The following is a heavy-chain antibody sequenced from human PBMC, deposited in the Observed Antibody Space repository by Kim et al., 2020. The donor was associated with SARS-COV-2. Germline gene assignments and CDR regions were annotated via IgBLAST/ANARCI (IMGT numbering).Heavy chain of an antibody. J-gene: IGHJ4*02. CDR3: ARGGPIAAAGIGFDY. D-gene: IGHD6-13*01. Sequence: ASVKVSCKASGYTFTSYAMHWVRQAPGQRLEWMGWINAGNGNTKYSQKFQGRVTITRDTSASTAYMELSSLRSEDTAVYYCARGGPIAAAGIGFDYWGQGTLVTVSS. CDR2: INAGNGNT. CDR1: GYTFTSYA. V-gene: IGHV1-3*01.